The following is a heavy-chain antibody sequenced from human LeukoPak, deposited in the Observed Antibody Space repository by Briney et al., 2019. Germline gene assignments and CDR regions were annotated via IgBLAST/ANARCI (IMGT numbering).Heavy chain of an antibody. V-gene: IGHV4-34*01. CDR1: GGSFSGYY. J-gene: IGHJ4*02. CDR2: INHSGST. Sequence: SETLSLTCAVYGGSFSGYYWSWIRQPPGKGLEWIGEINHSGSTNYNPSLKSRVTISVDTSKNQFSLKLSSVTAADTAVYYCARGLTQVEMATIRGYFDYWGQGTLVTVSS. D-gene: IGHD5-24*01. CDR3: ARGLTQVEMATIRGYFDY.